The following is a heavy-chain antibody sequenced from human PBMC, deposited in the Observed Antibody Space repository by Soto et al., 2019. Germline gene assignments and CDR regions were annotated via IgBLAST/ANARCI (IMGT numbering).Heavy chain of an antibody. D-gene: IGHD5-18*01. CDR2: ISGSGGST. V-gene: IGHV3-23*01. J-gene: IGHJ6*03. Sequence: GGSLRLSCAASGFTFSSYAMSWVRQAPGKGLEWVSAISGSGGSTYYADSVKGRFTISRDNSKNTLYLQMNSLRAEDTAVYYCAKGIEVRYSYGFGYYYYYMDVWGKGTTVTVSS. CDR1: GFTFSSYA. CDR3: AKGIEVRYSYGFGYYYYYMDV.